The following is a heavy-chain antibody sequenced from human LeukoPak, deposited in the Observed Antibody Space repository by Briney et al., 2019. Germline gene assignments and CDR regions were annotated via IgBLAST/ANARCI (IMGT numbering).Heavy chain of an antibody. CDR1: GGTFSSYA. J-gene: IGHJ6*02. CDR2: TIPIFGAA. CDR3: AGSGGYLYYGMDV. V-gene: IGHV1-69*13. Sequence: SVKVSCKASGGTFSSYAISWVRQAPGQGLEWMGGTIPIFGAANYAQKFQGRVTITADESTSTAYMELSSLRSEDTAVYYCAGSGGYLYYGMDVWGQGTTVTVSS. D-gene: IGHD5-12*01.